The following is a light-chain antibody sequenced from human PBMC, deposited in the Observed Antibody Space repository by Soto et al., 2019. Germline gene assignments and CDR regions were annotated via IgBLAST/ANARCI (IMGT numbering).Light chain of an antibody. CDR3: QQYYTPPVT. CDR1: QSILYYSNSKNY. J-gene: IGKJ4*01. V-gene: IGKV4-1*01. CDR2: WAS. Sequence: DIVMTQSPDSLAVSLGERATINCKSSQSILYYSNSKNYLAWYQQKPGQSPKLLIYWASTRESGVPDRFSGSGSGTDFTLTITSLQAEDVEVYYCQQYYTPPVTFGGGTKVDIK.